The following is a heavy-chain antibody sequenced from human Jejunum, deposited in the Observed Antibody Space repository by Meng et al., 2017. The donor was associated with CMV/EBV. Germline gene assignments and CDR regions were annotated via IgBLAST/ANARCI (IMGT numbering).Heavy chain of an antibody. CDR2: ISPDGSST. CDR3: AILGSGYSGSHMDV. CDR1: FALSNYW. D-gene: IGHD3-3*01. J-gene: IGHJ6*02. V-gene: IGHV3-74*01. Sequence: FALSNYWMHWVRQTPGKGLVWVSRISPDGSSTRYADSVKGRFTISRDNVNNMMYLRMSSLRDEDTAVYYCAILGSGYSGSHMDVWGQGTTVTVSS.